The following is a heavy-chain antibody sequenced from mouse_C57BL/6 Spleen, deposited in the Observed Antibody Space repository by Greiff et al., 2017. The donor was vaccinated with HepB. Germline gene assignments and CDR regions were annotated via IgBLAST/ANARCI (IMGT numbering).Heavy chain of an antibody. CDR1: GYAFSSSW. D-gene: IGHD1-1*01. V-gene: IGHV1-82*01. Sequence: VQLQQSGPELVKPGASVKISCKASGYAFSSSWMNWVKQRPGKGLERIGRIYPGDGDTNYNGKCKGNAKLTADKSSSTAYMQLSSLTSDDSAVIFCARGIYDYVSSYNYASDYWGQGTSVTVSS. CDR2: IYPGDGDT. J-gene: IGHJ4*01. CDR3: ARGIYDYVSSYNYASDY.